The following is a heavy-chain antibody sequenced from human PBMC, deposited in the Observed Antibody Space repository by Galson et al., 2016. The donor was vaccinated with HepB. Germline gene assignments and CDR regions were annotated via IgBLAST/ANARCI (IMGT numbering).Heavy chain of an antibody. J-gene: IGHJ6*02. CDR3: ARFRKYSGYFEWSRRAYYYYDVEV. CDR2: INQDGSDT. CDR1: EFTFKNYW. D-gene: IGHD3-9*01. V-gene: IGHV3-7*01. Sequence: SLRLSCAASEFTFKNYWMSWVRQAPGKGLEWVANINQDGSDTYYVDSVKGRFTISRDNAKNSLYLQLNSLRAEDTAVYYCARFRKYSGYFEWSRRAYYYYDVEVWGQGITFIVSS.